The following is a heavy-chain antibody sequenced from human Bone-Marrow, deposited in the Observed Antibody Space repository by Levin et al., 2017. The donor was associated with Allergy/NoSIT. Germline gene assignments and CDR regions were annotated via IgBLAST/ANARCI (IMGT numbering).Heavy chain of an antibody. CDR3: ARDAGLAATERDYYYYGMDV. CDR1: GYMFPSYG. D-gene: IGHD6-13*01. Sequence: ASVKVSCKASGYMFPSYGITWVRQAPGQGPEWMGWISAYNGNRRYAQKLQGRVTMTTVTSTRTAYLELRNLRSDDTAVYYCARDAGLAATERDYYYYGMDVWGQGTTVIVSS. CDR2: ISAYNGNR. V-gene: IGHV1-18*01. J-gene: IGHJ6*02.